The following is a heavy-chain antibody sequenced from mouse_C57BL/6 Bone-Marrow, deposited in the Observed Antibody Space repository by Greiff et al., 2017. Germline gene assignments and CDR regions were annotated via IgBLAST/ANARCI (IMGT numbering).Heavy chain of an antibody. V-gene: IGHV1-64*01. J-gene: IGHJ4*01. D-gene: IGHD1-1*01. CDR3: ARGAYYYGSSPYAMDY. CDR2: IHPNSGST. CDR1: GYTFTSYW. Sequence: QVQLQQSGAELVKPGASVKLSCKASGYTFTSYWMHWVKQRPGQGLEWIGMIHPNSGSTNYNEKFKSKATLTVDKSSSTAYMQLSSLTSEDSAVYYGARGAYYYGSSPYAMDYWGQGTSVTVSS.